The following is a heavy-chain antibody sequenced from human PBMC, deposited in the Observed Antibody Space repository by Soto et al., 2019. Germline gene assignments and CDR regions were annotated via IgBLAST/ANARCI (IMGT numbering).Heavy chain of an antibody. CDR2: IYTDGSNK. CDR3: ARDQRGFNRPADS. J-gene: IGHJ4*02. CDR1: GLTFRNYG. Sequence: SLRLSCEVSGLTFRNYGMHWVRPAPGKGPEWLAMIYTDGSNKEYADSVKGRFTISRDNSKNTVYLDMNSLRAEDTAVYYCARDQRGFNRPADSWGQGTLVTVSS. V-gene: IGHV3-33*01. D-gene: IGHD6-25*01.